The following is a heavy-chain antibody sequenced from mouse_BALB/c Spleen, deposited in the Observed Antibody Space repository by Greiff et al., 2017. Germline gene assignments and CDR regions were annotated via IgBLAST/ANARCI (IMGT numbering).Heavy chain of an antibody. CDR3: ARGRFITTATGFAY. CDR2: ISDGGSYT. Sequence: EVKVVESGGGLVKPGGSLKLSCAASGFTFSDYYMYWVRQTPEKRLEWVATISDGGSYTYYPDSVKGRFTISRDNAKNNLYLQMSSLKSEDTAMYYCARGRFITTATGFAYWGQGTLVTVSA. D-gene: IGHD1-2*01. J-gene: IGHJ3*01. V-gene: IGHV5-4*02. CDR1: GFTFSDYY.